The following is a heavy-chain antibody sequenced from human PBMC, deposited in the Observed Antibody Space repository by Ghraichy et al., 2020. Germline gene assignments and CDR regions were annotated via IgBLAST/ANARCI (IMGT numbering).Heavy chain of an antibody. CDR2: INPNSGGT. J-gene: IGHJ4*02. CDR3: ARVAVPAAIMIYYFDY. D-gene: IGHD2-2*02. CDR1: GYTFTGYY. Sequence: ASVKVSCKASGYTFTGYYMHWVRQAPGQGLEWMGWINPNSGGTNCAQKFQGRVTMTRDTSISTAYMELSRLRSDDTAVYYCARVAVPAAIMIYYFDYWGQGTLVTVSS. V-gene: IGHV1-2*02.